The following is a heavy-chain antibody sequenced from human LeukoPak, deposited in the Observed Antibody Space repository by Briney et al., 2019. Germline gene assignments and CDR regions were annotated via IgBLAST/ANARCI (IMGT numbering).Heavy chain of an antibody. CDR2: ISRSGSTI. D-gene: IGHD2-21*02. CDR3: ARDCGGDCYDDY. V-gene: IGHV3-48*03. CDR1: GFTFSSYD. Sequence: GGSLRLSCAASGFTFSSYDMSWVRQAPGKGLEWVSYISRSGSTIYYADSVKGRFTISRDNAKNSLYLQINSLRAEDTSVYYCARDCGGDCYDDYWGQGTLVTVSS. J-gene: IGHJ4*02.